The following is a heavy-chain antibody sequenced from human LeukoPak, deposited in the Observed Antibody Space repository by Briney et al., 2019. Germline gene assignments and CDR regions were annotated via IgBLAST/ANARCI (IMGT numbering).Heavy chain of an antibody. CDR2: ISSSGSTI. J-gene: IGHJ4*02. V-gene: IGHV3-48*03. CDR1: GFTFSFYE. D-gene: IGHD1-26*01. Sequence: GGSLRLSCAASGFTFSFYEMNWVRQAPGKGLEWVSYISSSGSTIYYTDSVKGLFTISRDNAKKSLYLQMNSLRAEDTAVYYCARVGVGATSFDFWGQGTLVTVSS. CDR3: ARVGVGATSFDF.